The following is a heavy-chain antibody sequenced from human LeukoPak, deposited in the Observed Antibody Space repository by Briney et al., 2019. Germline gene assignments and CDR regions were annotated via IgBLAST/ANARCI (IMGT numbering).Heavy chain of an antibody. CDR1: GGSVRSYY. D-gene: IGHD1-7*01. CDR3: ARNYVGYAFDI. V-gene: IGHV4-59*02. CDR2: IYSSGTT. J-gene: IGHJ3*02. Sequence: PSETLSLTCTVSGGSVRSYYWSWIRQPPGEGLEWIGYIYSSGTTNYNPSLKTGVTISVDTSKNQFSLKLTSVTAADTAVYYCARNYVGYAFDIWGQGTMVTVSS.